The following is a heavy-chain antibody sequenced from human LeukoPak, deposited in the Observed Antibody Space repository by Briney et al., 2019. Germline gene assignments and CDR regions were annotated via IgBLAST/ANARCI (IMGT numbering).Heavy chain of an antibody. V-gene: IGHV4-34*01. CDR1: GGSFSGYY. CDR2: INHSGST. Sequence: SETLSLTCAVYGGSFSGYYWSWIRQPPGKGLEWIGEINHSGSTNYNPSLKSRVTISVDTSKNQFSLKLSPVTAADTAVYYCARLKAVQLWLQGAFDIWGQGTMVTVSS. J-gene: IGHJ3*02. D-gene: IGHD5-18*01. CDR3: ARLKAVQLWLQGAFDI.